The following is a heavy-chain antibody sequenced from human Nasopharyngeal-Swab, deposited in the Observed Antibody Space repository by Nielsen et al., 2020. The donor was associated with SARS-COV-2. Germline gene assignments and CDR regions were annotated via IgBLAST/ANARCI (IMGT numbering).Heavy chain of an antibody. J-gene: IGHJ4*02. Sequence: GESLKISCLASGFTFNNNAMTWVRQAPGKGLEWVSTVSGSGKITYYADSVNGRFTISRDNSKNTLFLQMSSLRDEDTAVYYCAKGGSLSGSWDWGQGTLVTVSS. CDR2: VSGSGKIT. D-gene: IGHD1-26*01. CDR1: GFTFNNNA. V-gene: IGHV3-23*01. CDR3: AKGGSLSGSWD.